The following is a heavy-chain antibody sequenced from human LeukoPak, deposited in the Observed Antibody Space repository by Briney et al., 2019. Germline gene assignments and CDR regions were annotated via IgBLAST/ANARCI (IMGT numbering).Heavy chain of an antibody. CDR3: ARAATVPRVFDY. D-gene: IGHD4-17*01. CDR1: GYTFTSYY. J-gene: IGHJ4*02. CDR2: INPSGGST. Sequence: ASVKVSCKASGYTFTSYYMHWVRQAPGQGLEWMGIINPSGGSTSYAQKFQGRVTMTRDTSTSTVYVELSSLRSEDTAVYYCARAATVPRVFDYWGQGTLVTVSS. V-gene: IGHV1-46*01.